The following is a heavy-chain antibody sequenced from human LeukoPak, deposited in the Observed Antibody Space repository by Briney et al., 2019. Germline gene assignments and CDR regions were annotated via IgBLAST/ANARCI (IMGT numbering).Heavy chain of an antibody. CDR3: ARAGYYDILTGDYYYYYGMDV. CDR1: GFTFSSYS. V-gene: IGHV3-21*01. Sequence: GGSLRLSCAASGFTFSSYSMNWVRQAPGKGLEWVSSISSSSSYIYYADSAKGRFTISRDNAKNSLYLQMNSLRAEDTAVYYCARAGYYDILTGDYYYYYGMDVWGQGTTVTVSS. J-gene: IGHJ6*02. D-gene: IGHD3-9*01. CDR2: ISSSSSYI.